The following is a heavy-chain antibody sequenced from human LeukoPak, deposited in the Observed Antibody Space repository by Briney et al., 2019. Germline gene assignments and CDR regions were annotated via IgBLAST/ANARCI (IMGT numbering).Heavy chain of an antibody. J-gene: IGHJ4*02. Sequence: ASVKVSCKASGYTFTSYGISWVRQAPGQGREWMGWISACNGNTNYAQKLQGRVTMTTDTSTSTAYMELRSLRSDDTAVYYCARDRGPYDSSGYMNDYWGQGTLVTVSS. CDR2: ISACNGNT. D-gene: IGHD3-22*01. V-gene: IGHV1-18*01. CDR3: ARDRGPYDSSGYMNDY. CDR1: GYTFTSYG.